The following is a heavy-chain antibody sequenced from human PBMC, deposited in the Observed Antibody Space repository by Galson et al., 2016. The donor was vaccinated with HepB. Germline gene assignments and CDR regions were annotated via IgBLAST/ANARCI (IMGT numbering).Heavy chain of an antibody. CDR2: IWFDGRDA. CDR1: GFTFSRFG. CDR3: PRELWGDRRTTTCSHLDS. Sequence: SLRLSCAASGFTFSRFGTHWVRQAPGKGLESAAVIWFDGRDAYYGDSVKGRFTISKDNSNNMLYLQMNSLRVEDTAVYYCPRELWGDRRTTTCSHLDSWGQGTLVTVSS. V-gene: IGHV3-33*01. D-gene: IGHD1-14*01. J-gene: IGHJ4*02.